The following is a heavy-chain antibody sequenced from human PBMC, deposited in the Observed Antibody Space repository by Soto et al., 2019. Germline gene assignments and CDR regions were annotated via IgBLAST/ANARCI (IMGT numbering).Heavy chain of an antibody. D-gene: IGHD3-22*01. V-gene: IGHV3-33*01. CDR2: IWYDGSNK. CDR1: GFTLSSYG. CDR3: ARDQGGKEAMIVRY. J-gene: IGHJ4*02. Sequence: QVQLVESGGGVVQPGRSLRLSCAASGFTLSSYGMHWVRQAPGKGLEWVAVIWYDGSNKYYADSVKGRFTISRDNSKNTLYLQMNSLRAEDTAVYYCARDQGGKEAMIVRYWGQGTLVTVSS.